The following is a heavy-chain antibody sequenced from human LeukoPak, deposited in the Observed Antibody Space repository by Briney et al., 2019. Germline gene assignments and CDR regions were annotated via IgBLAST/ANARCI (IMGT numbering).Heavy chain of an antibody. D-gene: IGHD3-22*01. CDR1: GFTFSSYR. CDR2: ISSSSSYI. Sequence: GGSLRLSCAASGFTFSSYRMNWVRQAPGKGLEWVSSISSSSSYIYYADSVKGRFTISRDNAKNSLYLQMNSLKTEDTAVYYCARVLTDSSGFESGLTFDPWGQGTLVTVSS. V-gene: IGHV3-21*04. J-gene: IGHJ5*02. CDR3: ARVLTDSSGFESGLTFDP.